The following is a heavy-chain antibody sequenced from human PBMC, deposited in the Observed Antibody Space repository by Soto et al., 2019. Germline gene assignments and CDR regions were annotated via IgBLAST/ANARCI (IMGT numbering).Heavy chain of an antibody. CDR2: IDPSDSNT. CDR1: GYSFTTYW. J-gene: IGHJ4*02. D-gene: IGHD2-2*01. CDR3: ARGPAAGSYFDY. Sequence: PGESLKISCKGSGYSFTTYWISWVRQVPGKGLEWMGRIDPSDSNTNYSPSFQGHVTISADKSISTAYLQWSSLKASDTAMYYCARGPAAGSYFDYWGQGTLVTVSS. V-gene: IGHV5-10-1*01.